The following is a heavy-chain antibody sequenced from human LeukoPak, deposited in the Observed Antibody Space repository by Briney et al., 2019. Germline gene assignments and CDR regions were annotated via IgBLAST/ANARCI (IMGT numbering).Heavy chain of an antibody. D-gene: IGHD6-13*01. Sequence: SETLSLTCTVSGGSISSSSYYWGWIRQPPGKGLEWIGSIYYSGSTYYNPSLKSRVTISVDTSKNQFSLKLSSVTAADTAVYYCARTAAAEISFDYWGQGTLVTVSS. CDR1: GGSISSSSYY. V-gene: IGHV4-39*07. CDR3: ARTAAAEISFDY. J-gene: IGHJ4*02. CDR2: IYYSGST.